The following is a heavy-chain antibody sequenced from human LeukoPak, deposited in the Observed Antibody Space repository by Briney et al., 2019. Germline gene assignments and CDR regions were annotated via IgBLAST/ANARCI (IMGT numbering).Heavy chain of an antibody. CDR1: GGSISSYY. CDR3: ARFWVSGAFDI. D-gene: IGHD6-13*01. J-gene: IGHJ3*02. CDR2: INHSGST. Sequence: SETLSLTCTVSGGSISSYYWSWIRQPPGKGLEWIGEINHSGSTNYNPSLKSRVTISVDTSKNQFSLKLSSVTAADTAVYYCARFWVSGAFDIWGQGTMVTVSS. V-gene: IGHV4-34*01.